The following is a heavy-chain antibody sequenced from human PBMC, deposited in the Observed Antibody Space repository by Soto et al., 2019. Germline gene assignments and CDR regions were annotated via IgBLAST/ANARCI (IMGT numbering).Heavy chain of an antibody. CDR2: ISATGAST. J-gene: IGHJ6*02. D-gene: IGHD1-26*01. Sequence: GGSLRLSCAASGFTFSRNVMTWVRQAPGKGLEWVSAISATGASTYYADSVKGRFTISRDNSKNALYLHMISLTAEDTALYFCAKDIQGGSNLPPQKYGMDVWGQGTTVTVSS. V-gene: IGHV3-23*01. CDR1: GFTFSRNV. CDR3: AKDIQGGSNLPPQKYGMDV.